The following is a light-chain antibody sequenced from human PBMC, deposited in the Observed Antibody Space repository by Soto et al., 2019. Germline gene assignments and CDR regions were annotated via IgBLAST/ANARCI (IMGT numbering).Light chain of an antibody. CDR1: SRDIGFYNY. CDR3: SSYTNTGTLYV. J-gene: IGLJ1*01. CDR2: EVA. Sequence: QSALTQPASVSGSPGQSITISRTGTSRDIGFYNYVSWYQQHPGKAPKLIIYEVAKRPSGVSSRFSGSKSGNTASLTISGLQAEDEADYHCSSYTNTGTLYVFGTGTKVTVL. V-gene: IGLV2-14*01.